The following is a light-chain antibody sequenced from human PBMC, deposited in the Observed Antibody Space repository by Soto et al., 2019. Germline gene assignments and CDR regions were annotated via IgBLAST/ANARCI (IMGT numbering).Light chain of an antibody. J-gene: IGLJ3*02. CDR2: RDN. Sequence: QSVLTQPPSASVTPGQRVTISCSGSSSNIGSNYVYWYQQLPGTAPKLLIYRDNQRPSGVPDRISGSKSGTSASLAISGLRSEDEADYYCAAWDNSLSAWVFGGGTKVTVL. CDR1: SSNIGSNY. CDR3: AAWDNSLSAWV. V-gene: IGLV1-47*01.